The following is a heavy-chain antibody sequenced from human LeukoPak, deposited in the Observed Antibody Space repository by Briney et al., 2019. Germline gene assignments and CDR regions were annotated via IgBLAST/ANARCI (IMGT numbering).Heavy chain of an antibody. D-gene: IGHD6-19*01. CDR2: IYYGGTT. CDR1: GGSFSGYY. J-gene: IGHJ4*02. Sequence: SSETLSLTCAVYGGSFSGYYWSWIRQPPGKGLEWIGNIYYGGTTYYNASLKSRVTISVDTSKNQISLKLSSVTASDTSIYSCSSTRLGYSGGWHWGEGNLVTVSS. CDR3: SSTRLGYSGGWH. V-gene: IGHV4-34*01.